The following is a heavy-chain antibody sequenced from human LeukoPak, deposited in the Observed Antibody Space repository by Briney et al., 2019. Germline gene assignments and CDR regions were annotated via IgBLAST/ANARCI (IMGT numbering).Heavy chain of an antibody. CDR2: FDPEGGET. J-gene: IGHJ3*02. CDR1: GYTLTELS. V-gene: IGHV1-24*01. D-gene: IGHD1-26*01. Sequence: ASVKVSYKVSGYTLTELSMHWVRQAPGKGLEWMGGFDPEGGETVYAQKFQGRVTMTEDTSTDTAYMELSSLRSEDTAVYYCATGSRIVGASPAAIAHAFDIWGQGTMVTVSS. CDR3: ATGSRIVGASPAAIAHAFDI.